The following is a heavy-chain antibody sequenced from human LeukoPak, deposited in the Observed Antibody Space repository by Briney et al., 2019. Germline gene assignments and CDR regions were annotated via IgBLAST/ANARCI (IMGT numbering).Heavy chain of an antibody. CDR3: ARDLAGFQEPRYYYYMDV. J-gene: IGHJ6*03. CDR2: IYSDDRG. D-gene: IGHD1-14*01. Sequence: GGSLRLSCVASGFTVRRNVMSWVRQAPGKGLEWVSLIYSDDRGFYSDSVKGRFTISRNNSKNTLFLQMSSLKPEDTAIYYCARDLAGFQEPRYYYYMDVWGKGTTVTVSS. CDR1: GFTVRRNV. V-gene: IGHV3-66*02.